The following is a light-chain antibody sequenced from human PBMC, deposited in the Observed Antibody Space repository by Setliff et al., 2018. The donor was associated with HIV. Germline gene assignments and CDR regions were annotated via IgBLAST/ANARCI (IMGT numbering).Light chain of an antibody. CDR3: NSFTNTSGRV. V-gene: IGLV2-14*03. CDR1: SSGVGRYNF. CDR2: DVS. Sequence: LTQPASVSGSPGQSITISCTGTSSGVGRYNFVSWYQQHPGKVPKLLISDVSNRPSGVSDRFSGSKSGNTASLTISGLRTEDEADYYCNSFTNTSGRVFGTGTKVTVL. J-gene: IGLJ1*01.